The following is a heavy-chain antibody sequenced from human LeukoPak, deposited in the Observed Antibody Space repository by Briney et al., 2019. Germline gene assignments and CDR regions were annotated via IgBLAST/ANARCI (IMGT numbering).Heavy chain of an antibody. CDR1: GFTFSSYS. V-gene: IGHV3-23*01. Sequence: GGSLRLSCVASGFTFSSYSMTWVRQAPGEGLEWVSDISGSGSHTYYADSVKGRFTISRDNSKNTLYLQMNSLRVEDTAVYYCATRRSPLDYWGQGTLVTVSS. CDR2: ISGSGSHT. CDR3: ATRRSPLDY. J-gene: IGHJ4*02.